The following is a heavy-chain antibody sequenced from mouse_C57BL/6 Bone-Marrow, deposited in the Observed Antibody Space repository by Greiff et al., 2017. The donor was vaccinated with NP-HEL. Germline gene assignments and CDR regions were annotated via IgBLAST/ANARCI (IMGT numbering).Heavy chain of an antibody. Sequence: EVQLQESGGDLVKPGGSLKLSCAASGFTFSSYGMSWVRQTPDKRLEWVATISSGGSYTYYPDSVKGRFTISRANAKNTQYLQMSSLKSEDTAMYYCARYYYSNYFDYWGRGNTITVSS. D-gene: IGHD2-5*01. CDR1: GFTFSSYG. CDR3: ARYYYSNYFDY. CDR2: ISSGGSYT. V-gene: IGHV5-6*01. J-gene: IGHJ2*01.